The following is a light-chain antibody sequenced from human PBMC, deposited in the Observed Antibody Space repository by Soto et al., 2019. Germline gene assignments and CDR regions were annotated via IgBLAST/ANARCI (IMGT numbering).Light chain of an antibody. CDR2: GAS. CDR3: QQYTKWRT. CDR1: QSVSSN. J-gene: IGKJ1*01. Sequence: EIVMTQSPATLSASPGERATLSCRASQSVSSNLAWYQQKPGQAPRLLIYGASTRATGVPARISGSGSGTEFTLTITSLQSEDFAVYYCQQYTKWRTFGQGTKVDIK. V-gene: IGKV3-15*01.